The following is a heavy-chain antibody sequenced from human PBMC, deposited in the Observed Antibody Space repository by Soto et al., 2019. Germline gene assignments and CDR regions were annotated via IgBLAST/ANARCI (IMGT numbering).Heavy chain of an antibody. CDR3: ARVTPRLPSRKVWNCHAPNYYGMDV. V-gene: IGHV3-48*03. Sequence: PGGSLRLSCAASGFTFSSYDMNWVRQAPGKGLEWVSYISSSGSTIYYADSVKGRFTISRDNAKNSLYLQMNSLRAEDTAVYYCARVTPRLPSRKVWNCHAPNYYGMDVWGQGTTVTVSS. J-gene: IGHJ6*02. CDR2: ISSSGSTI. CDR1: GFTFSSYD. D-gene: IGHD3-16*01.